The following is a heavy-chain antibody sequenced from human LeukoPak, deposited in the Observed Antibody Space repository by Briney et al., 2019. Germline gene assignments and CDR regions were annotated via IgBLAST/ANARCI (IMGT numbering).Heavy chain of an antibody. CDR1: GFRFSIYN. D-gene: IGHD3-22*01. V-gene: IGHV3-48*01. J-gene: IGHJ4*02. CDR3: AKALDSSGYPCDY. CDR2: ISSGSDSI. Sequence: GGSLRLSCVASGFRFSIYNMNWVRQAPGKGLEWLSYISSGSDSIYYADSVKGRFTISRDNANNSLYLQMTSLRAEDTAVYYCAKALDSSGYPCDYWGQGALVTVSS.